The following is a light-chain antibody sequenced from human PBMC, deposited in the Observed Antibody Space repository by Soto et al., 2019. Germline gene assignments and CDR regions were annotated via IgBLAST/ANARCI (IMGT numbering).Light chain of an antibody. Sequence: VVMTQSPLSMTVTLGQPASISCSSSKSLLYSYGTNYLSWFQQRTGHSPRRLIYKVCSRDSGVPDSFSASGAVTDFTLKIIRVEAEDVGVYFCRRGTQWPSSFGHGTKVQTK. J-gene: IGKJ2*01. CDR1: KSLLYSYGTNY. CDR3: RRGTQWPSS. CDR2: KVC. V-gene: IGKV2-30*01.